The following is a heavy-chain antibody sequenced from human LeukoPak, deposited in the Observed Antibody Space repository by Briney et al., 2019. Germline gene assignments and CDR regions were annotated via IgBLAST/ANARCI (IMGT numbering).Heavy chain of an antibody. CDR2: ISSSSSYI. Sequence: PGGSLRLSCAASGFTFSSYAMSWVRQAPGKGLEWVSSISSSSSYIYYADSVKGRFTISRDNAKNSLYLQMNSLRAEDTAVYYCARESASYYYGSGSEVDYWGQGTLVTVSS. CDR1: GFTFSSYA. CDR3: ARESASYYYGSGSEVDY. J-gene: IGHJ4*02. V-gene: IGHV3-21*01. D-gene: IGHD3-10*01.